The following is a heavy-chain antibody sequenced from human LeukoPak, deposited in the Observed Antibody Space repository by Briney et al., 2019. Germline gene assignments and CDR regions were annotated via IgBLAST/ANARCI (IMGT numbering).Heavy chain of an antibody. CDR1: GGTTSSYY. Sequence: SETLSLTCTVSGGTTSSYYWSWIRQPPGKGLEWIGYIFYSGSTNYNPSLKSRVTISVDTSKNQFSLKLSSVTAADTAVYYCARGMVGAPDWGQGTLVIVSS. J-gene: IGHJ4*02. CDR2: IFYSGST. CDR3: ARGMVGAPD. D-gene: IGHD1-26*01. V-gene: IGHV4-59*01.